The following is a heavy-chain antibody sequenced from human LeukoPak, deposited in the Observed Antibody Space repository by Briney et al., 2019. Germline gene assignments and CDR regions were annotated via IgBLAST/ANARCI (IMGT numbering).Heavy chain of an antibody. D-gene: IGHD5-18*01. J-gene: IGHJ6*03. CDR1: GFTFSSYA. Sequence: QTGGSLRLSCAASGFTFSSYAMSWVRQAPGKGLEWVSAISGSGGSTYYADSVKGRFTISRDNSKNTLYLQMNSLRAEDTAVYYCAKDARPKQLWPLESFMDVWGKGTTVTVSS. V-gene: IGHV3-23*01. CDR2: ISGSGGST. CDR3: AKDARPKQLWPLESFMDV.